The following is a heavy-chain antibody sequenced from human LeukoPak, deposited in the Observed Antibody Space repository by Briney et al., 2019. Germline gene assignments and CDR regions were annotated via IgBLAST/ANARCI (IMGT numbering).Heavy chain of an antibody. J-gene: IGHJ4*02. CDR1: GFTFSDYG. CDR2: IWNDGSNK. CDR3: ARSAVATTKLVDY. V-gene: IGHV3-33*01. D-gene: IGHD5-12*01. Sequence: GKSLRLSRPASGFTFSDYGMHWVRQAAGRGLDWVAVIWNDGSNKLQADFVKGRFTISRDNSKNTLYLQMNSLIAEDTAVYYCARSAVATTKLVDYWGQGALVTVSS.